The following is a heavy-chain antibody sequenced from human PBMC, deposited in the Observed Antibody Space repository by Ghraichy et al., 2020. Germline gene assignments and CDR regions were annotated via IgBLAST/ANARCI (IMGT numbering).Heavy chain of an antibody. Sequence: GGSLRLSCAAAGLTFSNYALRWVRQTPGKGLEWVSLIQSNFVPFYSDSVKGRFTISRDNSKETLYLQMNTLGVEDTAIYYCAKWLRGGFYVVDYWGQGTLVTVS. CDR3: AKWLRGGFYVVDY. J-gene: IGHJ4*02. D-gene: IGHD5-12*01. CDR1: GLTFSNYA. V-gene: IGHV3-23*03. CDR2: IQSNFVP.